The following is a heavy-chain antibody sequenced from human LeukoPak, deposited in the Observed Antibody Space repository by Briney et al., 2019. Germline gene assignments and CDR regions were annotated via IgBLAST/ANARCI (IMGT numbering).Heavy chain of an antibody. V-gene: IGHV4-34*09. D-gene: IGHD2-2*03. CDR1: GDSFNRHF. Sequence: SETLSLTCAVYGDSFNRHFWSWLRQSPGRGPEWIGEVNYRGSSIYSPSVKTRVTVSVDTSKKQISLTLKSVTAADTATYFCARGSAFDGYCAAGACNSAYFDHWGQGTPVIVTA. CDR2: VNYRGSS. J-gene: IGHJ4*02. CDR3: ARGSAFDGYCAAGACNSAYFDH.